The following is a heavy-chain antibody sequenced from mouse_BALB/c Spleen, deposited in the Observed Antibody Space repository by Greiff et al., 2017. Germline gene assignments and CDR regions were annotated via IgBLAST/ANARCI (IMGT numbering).Heavy chain of an antibody. CDR1: GFTFSNYW. D-gene: IGHD2-14*01. V-gene: IGHV6-6*02. CDR2: IRLKSNNYAT. J-gene: IGHJ4*01. CDR3: TRQSRYRYDDAMDY. Sequence: DVMLVESGGGLVQPGGSMKLSCVASGFTFSNYWMNWVRQSPEKGLEWVAEIRLKSNNYATHYAESVKGRFTISRDDSKSSVYLQMNNLRAEDTGIYYCTRQSRYRYDDAMDYWGQGTSVTVSS.